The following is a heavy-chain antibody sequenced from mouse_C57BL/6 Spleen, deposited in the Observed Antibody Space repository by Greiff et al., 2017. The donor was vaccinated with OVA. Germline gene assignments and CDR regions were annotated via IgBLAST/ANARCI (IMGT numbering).Heavy chain of an antibody. D-gene: IGHD2-3*01. CDR3: ARRSLLSGYFDV. Sequence: EVQGVESGGGLVQPGGSLKLSCAASGFTFSDYYMYWVRQTPEKRLEWVAYISNGGGSTYYPDTVKGRFTISRDNAKNTLYLQMSRLKSEDTAMYYCARRSLLSGYFDVWGTGTTVTVSS. CDR2: ISNGGGST. J-gene: IGHJ1*03. V-gene: IGHV5-12*01. CDR1: GFTFSDYY.